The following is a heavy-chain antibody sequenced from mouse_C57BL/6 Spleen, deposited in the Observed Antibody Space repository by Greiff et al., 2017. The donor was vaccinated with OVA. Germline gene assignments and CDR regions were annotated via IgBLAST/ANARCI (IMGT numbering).Heavy chain of an antibody. Sequence: EVKLMESGPELVKPGASVKMSCKASGYTFTSYVMHWVKQKPGQGLEWIGYIYPYNDGTKYNEKFKGKATLTSDKSSSTAYMELSSLTSEDSAVYYCARWGQLRLRRAYWGQGTLVTVAA. CDR3: ARWGQLRLRRAY. V-gene: IGHV1-14*01. CDR1: GYTFTSYV. CDR2: IYPYNDGT. J-gene: IGHJ3*01. D-gene: IGHD3-2*02.